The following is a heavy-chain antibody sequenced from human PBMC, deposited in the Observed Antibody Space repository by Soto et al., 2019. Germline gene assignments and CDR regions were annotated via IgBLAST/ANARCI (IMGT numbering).Heavy chain of an antibody. CDR3: ARVRYEAVAGRHYYYYMDV. CDR2: IYYSGST. V-gene: IGHV4-39*01. CDR1: GDSISSSSYY. J-gene: IGHJ6*03. D-gene: IGHD6-19*01. Sequence: PSETLSLTCTVSGDSISSSSYYWGWIRQPPGKGLEWIGSIYYSGSTYYNPSLKSRVTISVDTSKNQFSLKLSSVTAADTAVYYCARVRYEAVAGRHYYYYMDVWGKGTTVTVSS.